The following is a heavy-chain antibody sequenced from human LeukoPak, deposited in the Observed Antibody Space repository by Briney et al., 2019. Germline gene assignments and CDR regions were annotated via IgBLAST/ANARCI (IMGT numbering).Heavy chain of an antibody. J-gene: IGHJ4*02. CDR1: GFTFSSYA. CDR3: AKGLSAYDSSGYYFPDY. Sequence: GGSLRLSCAASGFTFSSYAMSWVRQAPGKGLEWVSAISGSGGSTYYAGSVKGRFTISRDNSKNTLYLQMNSLRAEDTAVYYCAKGLSAYDSSGYYFPDYWGQGTLVTVSS. CDR2: ISGSGGST. V-gene: IGHV3-23*01. D-gene: IGHD3-22*01.